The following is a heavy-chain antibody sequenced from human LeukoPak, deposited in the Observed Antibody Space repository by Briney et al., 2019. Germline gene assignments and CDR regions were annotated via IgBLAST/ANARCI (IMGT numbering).Heavy chain of an antibody. J-gene: IGHJ4*02. Sequence: ASVKVSCKASGYTFTGYYMHWVRQAPGQGLGWMGWINPNSGGTNYAQKFQGRVTMTRDTSISTAYMELSRLRSDDTAVYYCARVVATIPSSPFDYWGQGTLVTVSS. V-gene: IGHV1-2*02. CDR3: ARVVATIPSSPFDY. D-gene: IGHD5-12*01. CDR1: GYTFTGYY. CDR2: INPNSGGT.